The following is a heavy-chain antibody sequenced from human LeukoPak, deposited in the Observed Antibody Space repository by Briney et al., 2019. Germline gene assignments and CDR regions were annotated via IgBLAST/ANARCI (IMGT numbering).Heavy chain of an antibody. D-gene: IGHD3-22*01. CDR2: IYSGGST. J-gene: IGHJ4*02. CDR3: AKDIFHDSSGYPFDY. V-gene: IGHV3-53*01. CDR1: GFTVSSNY. Sequence: GGSLRLSCAASGFTVSSNYMSWVRQAPGKGLEWVSVIYSGGSTYYADSVKGRFTISRDNSKNTLYLQMNSLRAEDTAVCYCAKDIFHDSSGYPFDYWGQGTLVTVSS.